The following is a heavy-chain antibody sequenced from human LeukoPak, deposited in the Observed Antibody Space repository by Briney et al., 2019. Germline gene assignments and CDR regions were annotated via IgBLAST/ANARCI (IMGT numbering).Heavy chain of an antibody. Sequence: SETLSLTCTVSGGSINTYYWSWIRQPPGKGLEWIGYIFYTGSTSYNPSLKSRVTISLATSRNQFSLKMSSVTAADTAVYYCARSVVTLYWYFDLWGRGTLVTVSS. J-gene: IGHJ2*01. CDR2: IFYTGST. CDR1: GGSINTYY. V-gene: IGHV4-59*01. D-gene: IGHD4-23*01. CDR3: ARSVVTLYWYFDL.